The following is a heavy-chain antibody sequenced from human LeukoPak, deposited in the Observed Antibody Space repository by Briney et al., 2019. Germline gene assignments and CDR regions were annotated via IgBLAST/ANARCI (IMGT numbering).Heavy chain of an antibody. V-gene: IGHV4-4*07. CDR1: GGSMSSNY. CDR2: MHTSGNT. CDR3: ARFHVRGYNSGLDL. J-gene: IGHJ2*01. Sequence: TSETLSLTCTVSGGSMSSNYWSWIRQPAGEGLEWIGRMHTSGNTNYNPSLKSRVTMSLDTSKNQVSLKLSSVTAADTAVYYCARFHVRGYNSGLDLWGRGTLVTVSS. D-gene: IGHD5-18*01.